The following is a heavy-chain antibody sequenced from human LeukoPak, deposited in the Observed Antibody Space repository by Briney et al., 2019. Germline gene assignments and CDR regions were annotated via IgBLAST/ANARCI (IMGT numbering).Heavy chain of an antibody. CDR3: ASHSSSSYWYFDL. D-gene: IGHD6-6*01. J-gene: IGHJ2*01. Sequence: GGSLRLSCAASGFTFSSYWMSWVRQAPGKGLEWVANIKQDGSEKYYVDSVKGRFTISRDNAKNSLYLQMNSLRAEDTAVYYCASHSSSSYWYFDLWGRGTLVTVSS. CDR1: GFTFSSYW. CDR2: IKQDGSEK. V-gene: IGHV3-7*01.